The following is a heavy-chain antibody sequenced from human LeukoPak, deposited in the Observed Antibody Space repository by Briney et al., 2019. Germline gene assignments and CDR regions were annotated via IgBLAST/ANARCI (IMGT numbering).Heavy chain of an antibody. J-gene: IGHJ4*02. Sequence: GGSLRLSCAASGFTFSNYWMHWVRHVPGKGLVWVSRIDDDGSDTTYADSVKGRFTISRDNAKNTLYLQMNSLRVEDTAVYYCARVRFCSTNSCTKAYFDSWGQGTLVTVSS. CDR1: GFTFSNYW. CDR2: IDDDGSDT. V-gene: IGHV3-74*01. D-gene: IGHD2-2*01. CDR3: ARVRFCSTNSCTKAYFDS.